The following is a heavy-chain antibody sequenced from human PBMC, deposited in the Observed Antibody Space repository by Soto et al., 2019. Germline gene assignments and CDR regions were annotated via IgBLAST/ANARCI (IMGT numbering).Heavy chain of an antibody. CDR3: ASSNGGGNRQVVY. V-gene: IGHV4-59*01. CDR1: GDSTSGYY. Sequence: SKTLSPTSLVSGDSTSGYYWSWIRQPPGKGLEWIGYIYSSGSTNYNPSLRSRLTISQDTSKNQFSLELISVTAADTAVYFCASSNGGGNRQVVYWGQGTLVTV. CDR2: IYSSGST. D-gene: IGHD2-15*01. J-gene: IGHJ4*02.